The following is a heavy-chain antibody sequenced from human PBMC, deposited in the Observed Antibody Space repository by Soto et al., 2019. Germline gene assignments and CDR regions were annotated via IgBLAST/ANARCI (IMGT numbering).Heavy chain of an antibody. CDR3: ARTYSSSSSEFDY. J-gene: IGHJ4*02. CDR1: GYSFTSYW. V-gene: IGHV5-51*01. CDR2: IYAGDSDA. D-gene: IGHD6-6*01. Sequence: PGDSVKISCKGSGYSFTSYWIGWGRQMPGKGLEWMGIIYAGDSDARYSPSFQGQVTISADKSISTAYLQWSSLKASDTAMYYCARTYSSSSSEFDYWGQGTLVTVSS.